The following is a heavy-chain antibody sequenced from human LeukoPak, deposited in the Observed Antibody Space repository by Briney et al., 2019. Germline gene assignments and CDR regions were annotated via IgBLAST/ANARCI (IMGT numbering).Heavy chain of an antibody. Sequence: PSETLSLTCAVSGYSISSGDYWCWIRQPPGEGVEWIGNIYHSESTNYNQSLKSRVTISVDTSKNQFSLQLSSVTAADTAVYYCARIMVRGVMEYWGQGILVTVSS. J-gene: IGHJ4*02. D-gene: IGHD3-10*01. V-gene: IGHV4-38-2*01. CDR2: IYHSEST. CDR3: ARIMVRGVMEY. CDR1: GYSISSGDY.